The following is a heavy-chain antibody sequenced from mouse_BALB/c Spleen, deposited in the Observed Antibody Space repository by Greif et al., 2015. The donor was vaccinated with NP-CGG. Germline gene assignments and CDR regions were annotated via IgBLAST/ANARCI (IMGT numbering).Heavy chain of an antibody. CDR2: IWSDGST. D-gene: IGHD1-1*01. CDR3: ARNLRGFYAMDY. CDR1: GFSLTSYG. V-gene: IGHV2-6*02. J-gene: IGHJ4*01. Sequence: QVQLKHSGPGLVAPSQSLSITCTVSGFSLTSYGVHWVRQPPGKGLEWLVVIWSDGSTTYNSALKSRLSISKDNSKSQVFLKMNSLQTDDTAMYYCARNLRGFYAMDYWGQGTSVTVSS.